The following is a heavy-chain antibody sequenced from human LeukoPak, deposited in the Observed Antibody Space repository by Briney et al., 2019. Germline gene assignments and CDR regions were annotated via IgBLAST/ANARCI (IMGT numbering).Heavy chain of an antibody. D-gene: IGHD4-17*01. J-gene: IGHJ4*02. CDR2: ISDDGRNK. V-gene: IGHV3-30*18. CDR3: AKRPSDYGDYVTYFDY. Sequence: GGSLRLSCAVSGFSFSDYFMHWVRQAPGKGPEWVGVISDDGRNKKYADSVKGRFTISRDNSKDTLYLQMNSLRDEDTAVYYCAKRPSDYGDYVTYFDYWGQGTLVTVSS. CDR1: GFSFSDYF.